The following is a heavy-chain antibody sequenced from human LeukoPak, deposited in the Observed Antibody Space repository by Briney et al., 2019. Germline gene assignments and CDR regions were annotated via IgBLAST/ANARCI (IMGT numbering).Heavy chain of an antibody. V-gene: IGHV3-48*01. CDR3: AELGITMIGGV. CDR1: GFTFSSYS. Sequence: GGSLRLSCAASGFTFSSYSMNWVRQAPGKGLEWVSYISSSSSTIYYADSVKGRFTISRDNAKNSLYLQMNSLRAEGTAVYYCAELGITMIGGVWGKGTTVTISS. CDR2: ISSSSSTI. D-gene: IGHD3-10*02. J-gene: IGHJ6*04.